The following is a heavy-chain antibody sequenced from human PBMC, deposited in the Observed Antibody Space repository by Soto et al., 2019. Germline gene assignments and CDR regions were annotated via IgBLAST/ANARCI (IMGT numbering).Heavy chain of an antibody. V-gene: IGHV1-18*01. CDR1: GYTFTSYG. Sequence: QVQLVQSEAEVKKPGASVKVSCKASGYTFTSYGLSWVRQAPGQGLEWMGWINANNGNTKYAQKLQGRVTMTTDTSTTTAYMELRSLRSDDTAVYYCARDLNLGLGDYWGQGTLVTVSS. CDR2: INANNGNT. J-gene: IGHJ4*02. D-gene: IGHD7-27*01. CDR3: ARDLNLGLGDY.